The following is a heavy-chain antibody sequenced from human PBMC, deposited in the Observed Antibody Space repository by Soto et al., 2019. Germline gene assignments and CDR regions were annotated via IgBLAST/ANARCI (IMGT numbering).Heavy chain of an antibody. CDR1: GFTFSSYW. J-gene: IGHJ6*02. Sequence: PGGSLRLSCAASGFTFSSYWMHWVRQAPGKGLVWVSRINSDGSSTSYADSVKGRFTISRDNAKNTLYLQMNSLRAEDTAVYYCARDPRLRYFDWPQYYYYGMDVWGQGTTVTVSS. V-gene: IGHV3-74*01. CDR2: INSDGSST. D-gene: IGHD3-9*01. CDR3: ARDPRLRYFDWPQYYYYGMDV.